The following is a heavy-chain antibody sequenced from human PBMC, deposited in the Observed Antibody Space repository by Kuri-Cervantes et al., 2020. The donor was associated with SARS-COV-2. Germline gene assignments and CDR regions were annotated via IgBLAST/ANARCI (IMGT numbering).Heavy chain of an antibody. Sequence: GGSLRLSCAASGFTFYNFGMTWVRQAPGKGLGWVSTINGGGDPTFYADSVKGRFTISRDNSKNMLYLQMSSLRAEDTAIYYCAKGTFDIWGQGTMVTVSS. CDR2: INGGGDPT. CDR1: GFTFYNFG. CDR3: AKGTFDI. V-gene: IGHV3-23*01. J-gene: IGHJ3*02.